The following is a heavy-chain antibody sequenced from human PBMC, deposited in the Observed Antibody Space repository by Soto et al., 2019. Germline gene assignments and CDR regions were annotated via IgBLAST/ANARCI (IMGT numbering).Heavy chain of an antibody. CDR1: GFTFSSYA. Sequence: EVQLLESGGGLVQPGGSLRLSCAASGFTFSSYAMSWVRQAPGQGLEWVSAITGSGGSTYYADSVKGRFTISRDNSKNTLYLQMNSLRAEDTAIYYCAKDACRGSCYVVVPCFDPWGQGTLVTVSS. J-gene: IGHJ5*02. D-gene: IGHD2-15*01. V-gene: IGHV3-23*01. CDR2: ITGSGGST. CDR3: AKDACRGSCYVVVPCFDP.